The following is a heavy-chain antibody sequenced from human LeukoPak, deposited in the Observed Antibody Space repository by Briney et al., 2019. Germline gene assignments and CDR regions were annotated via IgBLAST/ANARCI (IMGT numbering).Heavy chain of an antibody. CDR1: GGTFSSYA. V-gene: IGHV1-69*01. D-gene: IGHD3-22*01. CDR2: IIPIFGTA. J-gene: IGHJ4*02. Sequence: GSSVKVSYKASGGTFSSYAISWVRQAPGQGLEWMGGIIPIFGTANYAQKFQGRVTITADESTSTAYMELSSLRSEDTAVYYCARAPYYYDSSGYYGYYFDYWGQGTLVTVSS. CDR3: ARAPYYYDSSGYYGYYFDY.